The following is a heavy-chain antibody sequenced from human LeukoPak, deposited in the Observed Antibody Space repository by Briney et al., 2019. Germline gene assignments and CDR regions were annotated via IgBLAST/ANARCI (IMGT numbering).Heavy chain of an antibody. V-gene: IGHV3-9*01. J-gene: IGHJ4*02. CDR3: AKDRGYSGYEEPFDY. Sequence: GRSLRLSCAASGFTFDDYAMHWVRQAPGKGLEWVSGISWNSGSIGYADSVKGRFTISRDNAKNSLYLQMNSLRAEDTALYYCAKDRGYSGYEEPFDYWGQGTLVTVFS. CDR1: GFTFDDYA. CDR2: ISWNSGSI. D-gene: IGHD5-12*01.